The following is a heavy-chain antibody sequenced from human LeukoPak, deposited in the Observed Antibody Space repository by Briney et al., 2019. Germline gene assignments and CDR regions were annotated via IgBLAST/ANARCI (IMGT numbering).Heavy chain of an antibody. D-gene: IGHD3-22*01. Sequence: SETLSLTCTVSGYSISSGYYWSWIRQPPGKGLEWIGEINHSGSTNYNPSLKSRVTISVDTSKNQFSLKLSSVTAADTAVYYCARGRRDGYSYYYYYYYMDVWGKGTTVTVSS. CDR3: ARGRRDGYSYYYYYYYMDV. CDR1: GYSISSGYY. J-gene: IGHJ6*03. V-gene: IGHV4-38-2*02. CDR2: INHSGST.